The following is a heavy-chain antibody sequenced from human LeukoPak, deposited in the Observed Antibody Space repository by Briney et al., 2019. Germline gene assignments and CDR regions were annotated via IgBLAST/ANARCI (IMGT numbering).Heavy chain of an antibody. CDR2: IYTSGST. Sequence: PSETLSLTCTVSGGSISSYYWSWIRQPAGKGLEWIGRIYTSGSTNYNPSLKSRVTTSVDTSKNQFSLKLSSVTAADTAVYYCARGSSSWWEHYYMDVWGKGTTVTISS. D-gene: IGHD6-13*01. V-gene: IGHV4-4*07. CDR3: ARGSSSWWEHYYMDV. J-gene: IGHJ6*03. CDR1: GGSISSYY.